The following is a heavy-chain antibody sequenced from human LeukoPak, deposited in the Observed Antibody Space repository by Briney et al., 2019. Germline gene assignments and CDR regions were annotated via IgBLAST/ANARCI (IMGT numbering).Heavy chain of an antibody. CDR1: GGSISNKY. Sequence: SETLSLTCAVSGGSISNKYWSWIRQPPGKGLEWIGYIYYSGSTNYNPSFKSRVTILVDTSKNQFSLKLSSVTAADTAVYYCASQIAVAGTGDYWGQGTLVTVSS. CDR3: ASQIAVAGTGDY. V-gene: IGHV4-59*01. J-gene: IGHJ4*02. CDR2: IYYSGST. D-gene: IGHD6-19*01.